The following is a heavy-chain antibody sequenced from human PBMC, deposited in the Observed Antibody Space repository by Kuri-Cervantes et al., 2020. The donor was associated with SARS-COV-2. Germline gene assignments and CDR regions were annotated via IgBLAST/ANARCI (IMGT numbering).Heavy chain of an antibody. CDR3: AAYCSSTSCHNGGYYMDV. CDR1: GYTLTELS. J-gene: IGHJ6*03. CDR2: FDPEDGET. Sequence: ASVKVSCKVSGYTLTELSMHWVRQAPGKGLEWMGGFDPEDGETIYAQKFQGRVTMTRDTSISTAYMELSRLRSDDTAVYYCAAYCSSTSCHNGGYYMDVWGKGTTVTVSS. D-gene: IGHD2-2*02. V-gene: IGHV1-24*01.